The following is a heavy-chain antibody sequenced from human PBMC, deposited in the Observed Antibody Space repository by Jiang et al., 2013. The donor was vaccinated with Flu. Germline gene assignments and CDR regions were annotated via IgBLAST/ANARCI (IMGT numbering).Heavy chain of an antibody. J-gene: IGHJ5*02. Sequence: GLVKPSETLSLTCTVSGGSISSGGYYWSWIRQHPGKGLEWIGYIYYSGSTYYNPSLKSRVTISVDTSKNQFSLKLSSVTAADTAVYYCARDRVVAAANWFDPWGQGTLVTVSS. CDR3: ARDRVVAAANWFDP. V-gene: IGHV4-31*03. D-gene: IGHD2-15*01. CDR2: IYYSGST. CDR1: GGSISSGGYY.